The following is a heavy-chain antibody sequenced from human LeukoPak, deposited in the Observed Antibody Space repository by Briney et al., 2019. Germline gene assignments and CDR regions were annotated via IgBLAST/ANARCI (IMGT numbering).Heavy chain of an antibody. CDR3: ARASTTVPNLLDH. V-gene: IGHV3-74*01. D-gene: IGHD4-17*01. CDR1: GFTFNDYA. Sequence: GGSLRLACAASGFTFNDYAMVWVRQTPGKGLVWVARIKGDGSSTIYADSVKGRFTISRDNSKNTLYLQTSSLRAEDTAVYYCARASTTVPNLLDHWGRGTLVTVSS. J-gene: IGHJ4*02. CDR2: IKGDGSST.